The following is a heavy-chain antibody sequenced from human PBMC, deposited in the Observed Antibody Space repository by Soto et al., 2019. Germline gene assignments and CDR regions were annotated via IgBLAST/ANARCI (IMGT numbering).Heavy chain of an antibody. CDR3: ARLRPHYDFWSGYYNGWFDP. V-gene: IGHV4-39*01. D-gene: IGHD3-3*01. Sequence: SETLSLTCTVSGGSISSSSYYWGWIRQPPGKGLEWIGSIYYSGSTYYNPSLKSRVTISVDTSKNQFSLKLSSVTAADTAVYYCARLRPHYDFWSGYYNGWFDPWGQGTLVXVSS. CDR1: GGSISSSSYY. CDR2: IYYSGST. J-gene: IGHJ5*02.